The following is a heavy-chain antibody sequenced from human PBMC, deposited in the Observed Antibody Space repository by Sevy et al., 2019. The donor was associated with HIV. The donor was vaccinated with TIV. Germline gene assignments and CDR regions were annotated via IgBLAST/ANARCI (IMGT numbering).Heavy chain of an antibody. Sequence: GGSLRLSCKGSGYSFTSYWISWVRQMPGKGLEWMGRIDPSDSYTNYSPSFQGHVTISADKSISTAYLQWSSLKASDTAMYYCARPGSTSVDYWGQGTLVTVSS. CDR3: ARPGSTSVDY. V-gene: IGHV5-10-1*01. CDR2: IDPSDSYT. CDR1: GYSFTSYW. J-gene: IGHJ4*02. D-gene: IGHD2-2*01.